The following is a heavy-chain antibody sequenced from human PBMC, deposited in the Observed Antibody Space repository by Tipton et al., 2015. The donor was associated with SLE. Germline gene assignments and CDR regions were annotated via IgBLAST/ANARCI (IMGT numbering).Heavy chain of an antibody. D-gene: IGHD4-17*01. CDR1: GFTFSRYA. J-gene: IGHJ4*02. CDR3: GRGSLGDYVDY. CDR2: IKKEGFEK. V-gene: IGHV3-7*01. Sequence: SLRLSCTASGFTFSRYAMTWVRQAPGKGLEWVANIKKEGFEKYYVDSVRGRFTISRDNAKNSLYLQMDSLRAEDTAVYYCGRGSLGDYVDYWGQGTLVTVSS.